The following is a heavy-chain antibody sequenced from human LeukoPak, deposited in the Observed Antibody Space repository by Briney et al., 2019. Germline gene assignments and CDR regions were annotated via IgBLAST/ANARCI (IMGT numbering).Heavy chain of an antibody. CDR3: AREGGITIFGVVRDWYFDL. J-gene: IGHJ2*01. V-gene: IGHV1-2*02. Sequence: ASVKVSCKASGYTFTGYYMHWVRQAPGQGLEWMGWINPNSGGTNYAQKFQGRVTMTRDTSISTAYMELSRLRSDDTAVYYCAREGGITIFGVVRDWYFDLWGRGTLVTVSS. CDR1: GYTFTGYY. CDR2: INPNSGGT. D-gene: IGHD3-3*01.